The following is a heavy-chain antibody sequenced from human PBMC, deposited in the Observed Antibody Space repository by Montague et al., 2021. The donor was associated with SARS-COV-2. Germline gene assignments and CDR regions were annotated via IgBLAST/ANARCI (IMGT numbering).Heavy chain of an antibody. Sequence: SLRLSCAVSGFYFNDYGMSWVRQAPGKGLDWVSAVSGDGDSTYYADSVKGRFTISRDNSKNTLYLQMNSLRAEDTAVYYCAKCLRFSGFDGSYFDSWGQGTLVTVSS. CDR1: GFYFNDYG. CDR2: VSGDGDST. CDR3: AKCLRFSGFDGSYFDS. J-gene: IGHJ4*02. D-gene: IGHD5-12*01. V-gene: IGHV3-23*01.